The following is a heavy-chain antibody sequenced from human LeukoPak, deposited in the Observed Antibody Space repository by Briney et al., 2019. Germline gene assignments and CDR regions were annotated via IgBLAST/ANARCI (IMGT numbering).Heavy chain of an antibody. Sequence: SETLSLTCTVSGVSISCSNSYWGWIRQPPGKGLEWIGSIYYSGNTYYNASLKSQVSISIDTSKNQFSLSLTSVPAADTAVYYCARQTGSGLFILPGGQGTLVTVSS. J-gene: IGHJ4*02. CDR2: IYYSGNT. CDR1: GVSISCSNSY. CDR3: ARQTGSGLFILP. D-gene: IGHD3/OR15-3a*01. V-gene: IGHV4-39*01.